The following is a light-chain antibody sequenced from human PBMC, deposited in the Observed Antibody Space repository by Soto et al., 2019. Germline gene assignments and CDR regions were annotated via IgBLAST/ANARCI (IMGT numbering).Light chain of an antibody. J-gene: IGLJ2*01. CDR2: EDR. CDR1: KLGDKY. Sequence: SYELTQPPSVSVSPGQTASITCSGDKLGDKYSCWYQQKPGQSPVLVIYEDRKRPSGIPERFSGSKSGNTATLTISGTQAMDEADYYCQAWDGSTPVVFGGGTKLTVL. V-gene: IGLV3-1*01. CDR3: QAWDGSTPVV.